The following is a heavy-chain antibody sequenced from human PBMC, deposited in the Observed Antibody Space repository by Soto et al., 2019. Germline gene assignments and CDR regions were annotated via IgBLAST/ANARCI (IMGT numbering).Heavy chain of an antibody. Sequence: LRLSCAASGFTFSSYWMHWVRQAPGKGLVWVSRINSDGSSTTYADSVKGRFTISRDNAKNTLYLQMNSLRAEDTAVYYCARGGYYDSSGYSPRGFDYWGQGTLVTV. J-gene: IGHJ4*02. V-gene: IGHV3-74*01. CDR2: INSDGSST. CDR1: GFTFSSYW. CDR3: ARGGYYDSSGYSPRGFDY. D-gene: IGHD3-22*01.